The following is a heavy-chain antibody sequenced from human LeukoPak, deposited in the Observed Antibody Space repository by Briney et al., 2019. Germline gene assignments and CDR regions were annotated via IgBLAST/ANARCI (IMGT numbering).Heavy chain of an antibody. Sequence: GASVKFSCKASGYTFTSYYMHWVRQAPGQGLEWMGIINPSGGSTSYAQKFQGRVTMTRDTSTGTVYMELSSLRSEDTAVYYCARDAYYYDSSGYYSGWFDTWGQGTLVTVSS. J-gene: IGHJ5*02. CDR3: ARDAYYYDSSGYYSGWFDT. CDR1: GYTFTSYY. V-gene: IGHV1-46*01. CDR2: INPSGGST. D-gene: IGHD3-22*01.